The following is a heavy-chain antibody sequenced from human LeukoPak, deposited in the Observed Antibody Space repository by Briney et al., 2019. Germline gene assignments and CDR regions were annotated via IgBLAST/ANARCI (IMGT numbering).Heavy chain of an antibody. Sequence: GSVKVSCKASGYTFTGYYMHWVRQAPGQGLEWMGWINPNSGGTNYAQKFQGRVTMTRDTSISTAYMELSRLRSDDTAVYYCARVEALSGYDCFDPWGQGTLVTVSS. CDR1: GYTFTGYY. CDR2: INPNSGGT. J-gene: IGHJ5*02. CDR3: ARVEALSGYDCFDP. V-gene: IGHV1-2*02. D-gene: IGHD5-12*01.